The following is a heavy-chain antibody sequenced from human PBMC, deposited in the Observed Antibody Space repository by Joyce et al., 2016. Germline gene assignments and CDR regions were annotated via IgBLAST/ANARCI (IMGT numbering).Heavy chain of an antibody. V-gene: IGHV4-30-2*01. D-gene: IGHD6-6*01. CDR2: IYPSCYS. CDR3: ARGGFASSSGLDF. J-gene: IGHJ4*02. CDR1: GVSISSGGYS. Sequence: VQLQESGPGRVKTSQTLSLTCAVSGVSISSGGYSWTWVRQPPGKGLELIGYIYPSCYSSPSPSLTSRVSMAIDTTRNHFSLALTSVTAADTAVYYCARGGFASSSGLDFWGQGTLVIVSS.